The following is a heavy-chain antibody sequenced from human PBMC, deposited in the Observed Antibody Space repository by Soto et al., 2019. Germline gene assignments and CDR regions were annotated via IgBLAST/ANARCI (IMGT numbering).Heavy chain of an antibody. Sequence: EVQLVESGGDLVQPGGSLRLSCAASGFTFSSYDMQWVRQVTGKGLEWVASIGKGGDTYYADSVKGRFTISRENAKKSLYLQMSSLRAGDTAVYYCVRDPAGHGMDVWGQGTTVTVSS. CDR3: VRDPAGHGMDV. D-gene: IGHD3-10*01. V-gene: IGHV3-13*01. J-gene: IGHJ6*02. CDR1: GFTFSSYD. CDR2: IGKGGDT.